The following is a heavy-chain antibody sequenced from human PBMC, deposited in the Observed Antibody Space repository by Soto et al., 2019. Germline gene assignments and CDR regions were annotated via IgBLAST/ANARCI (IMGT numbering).Heavy chain of an antibody. CDR1: GDSVSSNSAA. J-gene: IGHJ6*02. Sequence: SQTLSLTCAISGDSVSSNSAAWNWIRQSPSRGLEWLGRTYYRSKWYNDYTVSVKSRITINPDTSKNQFSLQLNSVTPEDTDVYYCARNGPRTGTDYYYYGMDVWGQGTTVTVSS. V-gene: IGHV6-1*01. CDR2: TYYRSKWYN. CDR3: ARNGPRTGTDYYYYGMDV. D-gene: IGHD1-7*01.